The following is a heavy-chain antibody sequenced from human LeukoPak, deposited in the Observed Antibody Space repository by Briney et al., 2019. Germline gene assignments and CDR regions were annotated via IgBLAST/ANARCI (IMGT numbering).Heavy chain of an antibody. J-gene: IGHJ4*02. Sequence: GGSLRLSCAASGFTFSSYAMHWVRQAPGKGLEWVAVISYDGSNKYYADSVKGRFTISRDNAKNSLYLQMTSLRAEDTAVYYCGRERLYGAVALNNWGQGTLVTVSS. V-gene: IGHV3-30-3*01. CDR2: ISYDGSNK. CDR3: GRERLYGAVALNN. CDR1: GFTFSSYA. D-gene: IGHD6-19*01.